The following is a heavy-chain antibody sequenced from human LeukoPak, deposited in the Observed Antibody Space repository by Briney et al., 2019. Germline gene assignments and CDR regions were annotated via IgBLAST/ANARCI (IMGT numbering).Heavy chain of an antibody. CDR2: ISSSGSTI. Sequence: GGSLRLSCAASGFTFSDYYMSWIRQAPGKGLEWVSYISSSGSTIYYADSVKGRFTISRDNAKNSLYLQMNSLRAEDTAVYYCARVLKREGEMATIRDANAFDIWGQGTMVTVSS. CDR3: ARVLKREGEMATIRDANAFDI. J-gene: IGHJ3*02. D-gene: IGHD5-24*01. V-gene: IGHV3-11*01. CDR1: GFTFSDYY.